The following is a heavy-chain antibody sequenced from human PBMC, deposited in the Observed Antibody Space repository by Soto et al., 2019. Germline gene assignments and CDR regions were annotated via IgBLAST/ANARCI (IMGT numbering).Heavy chain of an antibody. D-gene: IGHD3-10*01. Sequence: VGSLRLSCVASGFSFRNYAITWVRQAPGKGLEWVGVISASAGSTYYGNSVKGRFTISRDNFRDTVYLQMNDLRVEDTARYYCAKRSSYNLKDPLDDWGQGTLVTVSS. CDR3: AKRSSYNLKDPLDD. J-gene: IGHJ4*02. CDR2: ISASAGST. V-gene: IGHV3-23*01. CDR1: GFSFRNYA.